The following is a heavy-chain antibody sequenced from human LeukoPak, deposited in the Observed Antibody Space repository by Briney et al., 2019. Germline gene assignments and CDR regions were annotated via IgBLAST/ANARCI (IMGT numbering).Heavy chain of an antibody. Sequence: GSLRLSCAASGFTFSSYTFYWFRQAPGKGLEWVASVSVEGIGRYFPGSVEGRFATSRDDSKKSVFLQMSNLRPEDTAVYFCATVTKVDFNYWGQGTLVTVSS. V-gene: IGHV3-30*09. CDR1: GFTFSSYT. CDR2: VSVEGIGR. J-gene: IGHJ4*02. D-gene: IGHD4-11*01. CDR3: ATVTKVDFNY.